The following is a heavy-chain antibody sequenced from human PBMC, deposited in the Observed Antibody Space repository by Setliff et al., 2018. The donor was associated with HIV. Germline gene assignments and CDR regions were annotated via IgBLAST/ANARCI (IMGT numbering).Heavy chain of an antibody. V-gene: IGHV4-61*02. D-gene: IGHD1-26*01. J-gene: IGHJ6*03. CDR2: IYTSGST. Sequence: TLSLTCTVSGGSISSGSNYWGWIRQPPGKGLEWIGRIYTSGSTNYNPSLKSRVTISVDTSKNQFSLKMNSATAADTALYYCVRDAEGGAAGAIYFYMDVWGKGTTVTVSS. CDR1: GGSISSGSNY. CDR3: VRDAEGGAAGAIYFYMDV.